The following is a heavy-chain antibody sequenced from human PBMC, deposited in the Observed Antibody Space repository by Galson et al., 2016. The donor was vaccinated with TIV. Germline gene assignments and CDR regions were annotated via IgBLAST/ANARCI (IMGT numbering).Heavy chain of an antibody. Sequence: SVKVSCKASGYTFTSYDINWLRQAPGQGPEWMGWINPHSGRTGYAQKFQGRIIMTRDISISTAYMELSSLRSEDTAVYYCARAGVGAARDGGDYWGQGTLVTVSS. D-gene: IGHD6-6*01. V-gene: IGHV1-8*01. CDR1: GYTFTSYD. CDR2: INPHSGRT. CDR3: ARAGVGAARDGGDY. J-gene: IGHJ4*02.